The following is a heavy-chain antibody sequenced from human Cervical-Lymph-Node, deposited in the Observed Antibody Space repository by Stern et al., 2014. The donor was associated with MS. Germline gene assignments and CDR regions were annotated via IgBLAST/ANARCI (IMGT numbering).Heavy chain of an antibody. CDR2: ISWNSIDI. D-gene: IGHD2-2*01. J-gene: IGHJ5*02. V-gene: IGHV3-9*01. Sequence: EVQLVESGGGLVQPGGSLRLSRAASGFTFDDYAMHWVRQVPGKGLGWGSGISWNSIDIRYADSVKGRFTISRVNAKNSLYLQMNSLRPEDTALYFCAKAMDCMSTTCSRFDPWGRGTLVTVSS. CDR3: AKAMDCMSTTCSRFDP. CDR1: GFTFDDYA.